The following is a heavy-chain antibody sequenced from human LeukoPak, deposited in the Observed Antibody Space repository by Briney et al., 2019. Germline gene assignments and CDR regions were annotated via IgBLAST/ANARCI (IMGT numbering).Heavy chain of an antibody. CDR2: IYYSGST. CDR1: GGSISSYY. J-gene: IGHJ5*02. CDR3: ARLIVVVPAAIRPAGWFDP. V-gene: IGHV4-59*12. D-gene: IGHD2-2*02. Sequence: SETLSLTCTVSGGSISSYYWSWIRQPPGKGLEWIGYIYYSGSTNYNPSLKSRVTISVDTSKNQFSLKLSSVTAADTAVYYCARLIVVVPAAIRPAGWFDPWGQGTLVTVSS.